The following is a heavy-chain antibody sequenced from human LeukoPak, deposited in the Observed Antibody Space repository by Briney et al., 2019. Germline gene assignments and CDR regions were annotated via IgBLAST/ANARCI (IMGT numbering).Heavy chain of an antibody. CDR1: GFTFSSYA. Sequence: GGSLRLSCAASGFTFSSYAMSWVRQAPGKGLEWVSAISGSGGSTYYADSVKGRFTISRDNSKNTLYLQMNSLRAEDTAVYYCWAPGSSSKRLDYWGQGTLVTVSS. D-gene: IGHD6-13*01. V-gene: IGHV3-23*01. J-gene: IGHJ4*02. CDR2: ISGSGGST. CDR3: WAPGSSSKRLDY.